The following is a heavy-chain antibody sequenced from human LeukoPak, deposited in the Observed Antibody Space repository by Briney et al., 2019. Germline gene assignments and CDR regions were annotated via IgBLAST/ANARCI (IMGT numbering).Heavy chain of an antibody. CDR1: GYTFTNYW. V-gene: IGHV5-51*01. CDR3: ARRPASVGGGFDP. Sequence: GESLKISCKASGYTFTNYWIGWVRQMPGKGLEWIGTIYPGDSDTRYSPSFHSQVTISADKSISTAYLQWSSLRASDTGIYYCARRPASVGGGFDPWGQGTLVTVSS. CDR2: IYPGDSDT. J-gene: IGHJ5*02. D-gene: IGHD2-2*01.